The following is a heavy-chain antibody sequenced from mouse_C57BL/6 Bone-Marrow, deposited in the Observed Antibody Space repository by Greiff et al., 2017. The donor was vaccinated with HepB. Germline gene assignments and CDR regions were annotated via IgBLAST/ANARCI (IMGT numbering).Heavy chain of an antibody. CDR1: GYSFTSYY. J-gene: IGHJ2*01. CDR2: IYPGSGNT. Sequence: VHLVESGPELVKPGASVKISCKASGYSFTSYYIHWVKQRPGQGLEWIGWIYPGSGNTKYNEKFKGKATLTADTSSSTAYMQLSSLTSEDSAVYYCARNDYYSKYPDYWGQGTTLTVSS. CDR3: ARNDYYSKYPDY. D-gene: IGHD2-5*01. V-gene: IGHV1-66*01.